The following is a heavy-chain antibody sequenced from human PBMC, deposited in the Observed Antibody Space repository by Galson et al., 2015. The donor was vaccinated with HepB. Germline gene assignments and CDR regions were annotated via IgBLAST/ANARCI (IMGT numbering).Heavy chain of an antibody. CDR1: GGSISSGGYS. V-gene: IGHV4-30-2*01. D-gene: IGHD6-13*01. Sequence: TLSLTCAVSGGSISSGGYSWSWIRQPPGKGLEWIGYIYHSESTYYNPSLKSRVTISIDRSKNQFYLNLRSVTAADTAVYYCARDIELGSSPGFDPWGQGTLVTVSS. CDR3: ARDIELGSSPGFDP. J-gene: IGHJ5*02. CDR2: IYHSEST.